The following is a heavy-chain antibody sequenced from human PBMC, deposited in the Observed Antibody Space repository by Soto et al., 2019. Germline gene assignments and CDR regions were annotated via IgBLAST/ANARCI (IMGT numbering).Heavy chain of an antibody. J-gene: IGHJ4*02. Sequence: QVQLVQSGAEVKEPGASVKVSCQASGYTFTTYYINWVRQATGQGLEWMGWMNPKTGKAGYAQKFQGRVTMTRNTSTSTAYLEVSSLRSEDTAVFFSVRGPYSGFAYWGQGTLVTVSS. V-gene: IGHV1-8*01. D-gene: IGHD5-12*01. CDR1: GYTFTTYY. CDR2: MNPKTGKA. CDR3: VRGPYSGFAY.